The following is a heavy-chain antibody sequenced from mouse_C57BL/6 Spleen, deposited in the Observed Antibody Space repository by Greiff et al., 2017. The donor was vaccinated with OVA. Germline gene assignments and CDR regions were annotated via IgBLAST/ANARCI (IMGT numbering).Heavy chain of an antibody. J-gene: IGHJ4*01. CDR1: GYTFTDYY. V-gene: IGHV1-26*01. Sequence: VQLQQSGPELVKPGASVKISCKASGYTFTDYYMNWVKQSHGKSLEWIGDINPNNGGTSYNQKFKGKATLTVDKSSSTAYMELRSLTSEDSAVYYCARRRITTVVATDYYAMDYWGQGTSVTVSS. CDR3: ARRRITTVVATDYYAMDY. CDR2: INPNNGGT. D-gene: IGHD1-1*01.